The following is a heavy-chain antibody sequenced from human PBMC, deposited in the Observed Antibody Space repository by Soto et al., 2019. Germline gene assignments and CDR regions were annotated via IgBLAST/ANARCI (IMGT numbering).Heavy chain of an antibody. CDR2: IIPIFGTA. Sequence: QVQLVQSGAEVKKPGSSLKVSCKASGGTFSSYAISWVRQAPGQGLEWMGGIIPIFGTANYAQKFQGRVTITADESTSTAYMELSSLRSEDTAVYYCARDRCSGGSCQYYFDYWGQGTLVTVSS. D-gene: IGHD2-15*01. V-gene: IGHV1-69*01. CDR3: ARDRCSGGSCQYYFDY. J-gene: IGHJ4*02. CDR1: GGTFSSYA.